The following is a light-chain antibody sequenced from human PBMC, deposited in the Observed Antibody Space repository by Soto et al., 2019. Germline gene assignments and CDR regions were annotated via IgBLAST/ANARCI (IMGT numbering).Light chain of an antibody. CDR3: TSYTITSPYV. CDR2: EAT. Sequence: QSVLTQPASMSGSPGQSITISCTGTSSDIGRYNFVSWYQHHPGKAPKLIIYEATKRPSGVSYRFSGSKSGNTASLTISGLQDEEEAAYSCTSYTITSPYVFGTGTKVTVL. V-gene: IGLV2-14*01. J-gene: IGLJ1*01. CDR1: SSDIGRYNF.